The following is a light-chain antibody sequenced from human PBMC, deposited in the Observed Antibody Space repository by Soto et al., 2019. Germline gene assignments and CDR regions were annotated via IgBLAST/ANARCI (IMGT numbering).Light chain of an antibody. V-gene: IGLV8-61*01. Sequence: QTVVTQEPSFSVSPGGTVTLTCGLRSGSVSISYYPTWFQQTPGQAPRTLIYNTNTRSSGVPDRFSGSILGNKAALTITGAQADDESDYYCMMYMGSGLVVFGGGTKVTVL. CDR3: MMYMGSGLVV. J-gene: IGLJ2*01. CDR2: NTN. CDR1: SGSVSISYY.